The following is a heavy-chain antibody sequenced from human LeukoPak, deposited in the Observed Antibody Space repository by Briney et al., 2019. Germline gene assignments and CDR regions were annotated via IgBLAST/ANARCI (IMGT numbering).Heavy chain of an antibody. Sequence: ASVKVSCKASGYTFTTYTLNWVRQAPGQGLEWMGWINTNTGNPTYAQGFTGRFVFSLDTSVSTAYLQVSSLKAEDTAVYYCARDRRHIYSSGWLVDLWGQGTLVTVSS. CDR1: GYTFTTYT. CDR3: ARDRRHIYSSGWLVDL. J-gene: IGHJ4*02. V-gene: IGHV7-4-1*02. CDR2: INTNTGNP. D-gene: IGHD6-19*01.